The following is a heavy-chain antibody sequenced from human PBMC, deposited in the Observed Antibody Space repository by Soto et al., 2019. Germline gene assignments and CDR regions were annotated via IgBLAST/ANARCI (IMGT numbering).Heavy chain of an antibody. CDR2: IRVKNGNT. V-gene: IGHV1-18*01. D-gene: IGHD2-21*02. Sequence: QVQLVQSGGEVKKPGASVKVSCKASGYTFNSYDISWVRQAPGQGLEWMGWIRVKNGNTNYAQNFQGRFTMTTDTSTITAYMELRSLRSDDTAVYYCARGPTVGDIWGQGTMVTVS. CDR3: ARGPTVGDI. J-gene: IGHJ3*02. CDR1: GYTFNSYD.